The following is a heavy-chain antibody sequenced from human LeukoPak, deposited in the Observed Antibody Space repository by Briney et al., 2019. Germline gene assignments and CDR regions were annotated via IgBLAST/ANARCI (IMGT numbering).Heavy chain of an antibody. V-gene: IGHV3-30-3*02. CDR1: GFTFSTYA. J-gene: IGHJ4*02. Sequence: GGSLRLSCATSGFTFSTYAMHWVRQAPGRGLECVAFISYDGSNKYYADSVKGRFTISRDNSLQMNSLRDEDTAVYYCVKGSGIRWSLDYWGQGTLVTISS. D-gene: IGHD2-15*01. CDR2: ISYDGSNK. CDR3: VKGSGIRWSLDY.